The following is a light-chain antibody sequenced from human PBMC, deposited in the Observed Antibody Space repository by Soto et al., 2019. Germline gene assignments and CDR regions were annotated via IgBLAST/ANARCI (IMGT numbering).Light chain of an antibody. Sequence: EILXXXXPXXLSLSPGERATLSCRASQSISSSYLAWYQQKPGQAPRLLIYGASSRATGIPDRFSGSGSGTDFTLTISRLEPEDFAVYYCQQYDSSPLTFGGGTKVEIK. J-gene: IGKJ4*01. CDR3: QQYDSSPLT. V-gene: IGKV3-20*01. CDR2: GAS. CDR1: QSISSSY.